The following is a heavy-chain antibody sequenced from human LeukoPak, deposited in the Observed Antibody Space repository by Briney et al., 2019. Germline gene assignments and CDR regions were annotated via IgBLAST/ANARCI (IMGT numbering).Heavy chain of an antibody. CDR3: ATYTQSGAQGVSDY. Sequence: RASVTVSCKASGYSFTNYYMHWVRQAPGQGLEWMGLIHPNDGDTKYAQEFQDRVTMTRDTSTSTVYMELSSLRSEDTAVYYCATYTQSGAQGVSDYWGQGTLATVSS. J-gene: IGHJ4*02. CDR1: GYSFTNYY. CDR2: IHPNDGDT. D-gene: IGHD3-10*01. V-gene: IGHV1-46*01.